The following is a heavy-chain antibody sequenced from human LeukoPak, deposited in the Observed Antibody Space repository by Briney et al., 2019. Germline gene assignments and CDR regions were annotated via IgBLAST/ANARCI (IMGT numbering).Heavy chain of an antibody. CDR3: AKSVVYYYDSSGYYPSDL. CDR1: GFTFNSYA. J-gene: IGHJ5*02. Sequence: PGGSLRLSCAGFGFTFNSYAMTWVRQAPGKGLKWVSGISGSGGTTYYADSVNGRFIIFREHFNNTLYLQMNSMRVEDKALYFCAKSVVYYYDSSGYYPSDLWGQGTLVTVSS. D-gene: IGHD3-22*01. V-gene: IGHV3-23*01. CDR2: ISGSGGTT.